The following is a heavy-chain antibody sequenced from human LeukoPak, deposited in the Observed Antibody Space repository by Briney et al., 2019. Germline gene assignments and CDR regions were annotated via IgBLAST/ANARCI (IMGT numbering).Heavy chain of an antibody. CDR2: INAGNGNT. J-gene: IGHJ4*02. CDR3: AREVHSSGWHY. V-gene: IGHV1-3*01. CDR1: GYTFTIYA. Sequence: ASVKVSCKASGYTFTIYAMHWVRQAPGQRLEWMGWINAGNGNTKYSQKIQGRVTITRDTSASTAYMELSSLRSEDTAVYYCAREVHSSGWHYWAQGTLHSVSS. D-gene: IGHD6-19*01.